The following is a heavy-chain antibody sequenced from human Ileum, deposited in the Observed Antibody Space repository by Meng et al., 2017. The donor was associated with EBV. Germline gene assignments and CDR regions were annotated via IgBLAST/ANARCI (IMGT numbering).Heavy chain of an antibody. V-gene: IGHV4-34*12. Sequence: VQRQVRGAGSLHLSETMALSCAVNGGSHSGAYCNWPRQPPERVLGLIGRMINGGSPSLKRRLKIRVATSKDPSKKKLSLMPGAVTAADTCVCVYARSPTCIDYWGQGTLVTVSS. CDR2: MINGGSP. CDR1: GGSHSGAY. CDR3: ARSPTCIDY. J-gene: IGHJ4*02.